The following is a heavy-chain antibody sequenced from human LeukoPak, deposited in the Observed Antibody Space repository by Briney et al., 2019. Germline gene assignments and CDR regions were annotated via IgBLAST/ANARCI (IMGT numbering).Heavy chain of an antibody. J-gene: IGHJ4*02. CDR3: ARALETKGYSPANFDY. CDR2: IYYSGST. V-gene: IGHV4-39*01. D-gene: IGHD5-18*01. CDR1: GGSISSGGYY. Sequence: SETLSLTCTVSGGSISSGGYYWGWIRQPPGKGLEWIGSIYYSGSTYYNPSLKSRVTISVDTSKNQFSLKLSSVTAADTAVYYCARALETKGYSPANFDYWGQGTLVTVSS.